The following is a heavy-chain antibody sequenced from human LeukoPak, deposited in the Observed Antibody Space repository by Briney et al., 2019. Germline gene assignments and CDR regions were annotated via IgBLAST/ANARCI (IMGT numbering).Heavy chain of an antibody. CDR3: ARGYSSGWYVTILDY. D-gene: IGHD6-19*01. CDR1: GGSFSGYY. Sequence: SETLSLTCAVYGGSFSGYYWSWIRQPPGKGLEWIGEINHSGSTNYNPSLKSRVTISVDTSKNQFSLKLSSVTAADTAAYYCARGYSSGWYVTILDYWGQGTLVTVSS. V-gene: IGHV4-34*01. J-gene: IGHJ4*02. CDR2: INHSGST.